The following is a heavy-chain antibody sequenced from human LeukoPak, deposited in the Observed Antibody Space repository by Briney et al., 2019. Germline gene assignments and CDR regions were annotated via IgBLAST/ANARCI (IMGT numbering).Heavy chain of an antibody. J-gene: IGHJ4*02. CDR3: ARHRSSWLIDY. CDR2: ISDSGGNT. V-gene: IGHV3-23*01. D-gene: IGHD6-6*01. Sequence: GGSLRLSCAASGFTFNTYAMSWVRQAPWERLQWVSGISDSGGNTYYADSVRGRFAISRDNSKNTLYLQMNSLRAEDTAVYYCARHRSSWLIDYWGQGTLVTVSS. CDR1: GFTFNTYA.